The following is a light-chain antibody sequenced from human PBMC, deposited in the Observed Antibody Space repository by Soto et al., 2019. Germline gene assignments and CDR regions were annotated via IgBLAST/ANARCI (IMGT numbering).Light chain of an antibody. Sequence: EIVLTQSPATLSLSPGERATLSCRASQSVSSYLAWYQQKPGQAPRLLIYDAPNRATGIPARFSGSGSGTDFTLTISSLAPEDFAVYYCQQRSNWPLTFAQGTKLEIK. V-gene: IGKV3-11*01. CDR3: QQRSNWPLT. CDR1: QSVSSY. J-gene: IGKJ2*01. CDR2: DAP.